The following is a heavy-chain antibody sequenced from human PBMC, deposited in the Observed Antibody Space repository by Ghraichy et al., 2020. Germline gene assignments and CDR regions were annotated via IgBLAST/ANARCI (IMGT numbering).Heavy chain of an antibody. CDR2: LSSKGHFL. V-gene: IGHV3-21*01. J-gene: IGHJ4*02. CDR1: GFTFSSYS. CDR3: ARERLYFYDGSGHYYFDC. D-gene: IGHD3-22*01. Sequence: GGSLRLSCAASGFTFSSYSMHWVRQAPGKGLEWVSSLSSKGHFLYYADSVNGRFTISRDNDKNSLYLQLNSLTAEDSAVYYCARERLYFYDGSGHYYFDCWGQGTLVTVSS.